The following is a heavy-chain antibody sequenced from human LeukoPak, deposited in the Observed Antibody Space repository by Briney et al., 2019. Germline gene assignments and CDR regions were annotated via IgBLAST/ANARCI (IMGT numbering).Heavy chain of an antibody. D-gene: IGHD2-8*01. Sequence: GGSLRLSCAASGFTFSSYSMNWVRQAPGKGLEWVSSISSSSSYIYYADSVKGRFTISRDNAKNSLYLQMNSLRAEDTAVYYCARDHNPYDGGYYYYMDVWGKGTTVTVSS. CDR3: ARDHNPYDGGYYYYMDV. J-gene: IGHJ6*03. V-gene: IGHV3-21*01. CDR2: ISSSSSYI. CDR1: GFTFSSYS.